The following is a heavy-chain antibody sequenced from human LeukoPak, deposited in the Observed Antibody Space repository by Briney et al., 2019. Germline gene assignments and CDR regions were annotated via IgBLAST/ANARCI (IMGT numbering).Heavy chain of an antibody. CDR3: AKGIRWLQFLADY. Sequence: PGGSLRLSCAASGFTFSSYAMHWVRQAPGKGLEWVALISYDGSNKYYADSVKGRFTISRDNSKNTLYLQMNSLRAEDTAVYYCAKGIRWLQFLADYWGQGTLVTVSS. CDR2: ISYDGSNK. V-gene: IGHV3-30*04. J-gene: IGHJ4*02. D-gene: IGHD5-24*01. CDR1: GFTFSSYA.